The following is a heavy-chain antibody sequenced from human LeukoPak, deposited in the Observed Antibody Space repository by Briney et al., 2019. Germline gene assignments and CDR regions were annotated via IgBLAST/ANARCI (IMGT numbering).Heavy chain of an antibody. Sequence: GRSLRLSCAASGFTFSSYAMSWVRQAPGKGLEWVSAISGSGGSTYYADSVKGRFTISRDNSKNTLYLQMNSLRAEDTAVYYCAREYSSSWEYYYFDYWGQGTLVTVSS. D-gene: IGHD6-6*01. V-gene: IGHV3-23*01. CDR3: AREYSSSWEYYYFDY. CDR1: GFTFSSYA. CDR2: ISGSGGST. J-gene: IGHJ4*02.